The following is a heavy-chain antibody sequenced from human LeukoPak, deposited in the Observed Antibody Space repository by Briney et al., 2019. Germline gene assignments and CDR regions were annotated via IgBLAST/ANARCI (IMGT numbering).Heavy chain of an antibody. D-gene: IGHD3-16*01. V-gene: IGHV3-74*03. J-gene: IGHJ6*02. CDR3: VRGAYYFYGMDV. Sequence: GGSLRLSCAASGFTFSTYRMHWVRQAPGKGLVWVAQINGDGTYTTYADSMKGRSTISRDNAKNTLYLHINSLRVEDTSVFYCVRGAYYFYGMDVWGQGTTVTASS. CDR1: GFTFSTYR. CDR2: INGDGTYT.